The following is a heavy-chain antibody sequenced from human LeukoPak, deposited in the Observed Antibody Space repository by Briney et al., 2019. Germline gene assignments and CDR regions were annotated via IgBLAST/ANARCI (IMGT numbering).Heavy chain of an antibody. CDR3: ARARNDYGDYYGYDY. CDR1: GYTFTGYY. V-gene: IGHV1-2*02. CDR2: INPNSGGT. D-gene: IGHD4-17*01. J-gene: IGHJ4*02. Sequence: ASVKVSRKASGYTFTGYYMHWVRQAPGQGLEWMGWINPNSGGTNYAQKFQGRVTMTRDTSISTAYMELSRLRSDDTAVYYCARARNDYGDYYGYDYWGQGTLVTVS.